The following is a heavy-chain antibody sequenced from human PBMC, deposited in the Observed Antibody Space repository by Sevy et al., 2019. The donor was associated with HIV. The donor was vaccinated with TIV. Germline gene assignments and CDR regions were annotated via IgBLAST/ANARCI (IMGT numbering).Heavy chain of an antibody. CDR2: ISAYNGNT. CDR1: GYTFTSYG. V-gene: IGHV1-18*01. J-gene: IGHJ1*01. CDR3: AGCYYYDSSGYPEWEYFEH. Sequence: ASVMVSCKASGYTFTSYGISWVRQAPGQGLEWMGWISAYNGNTNYAQKLQGRVTMTTDTSTSTAYMELRSLRSDDTAVYYCAGCYYYDSSGYPEWEYFEHWGQGTLVTVSS. D-gene: IGHD3-22*01.